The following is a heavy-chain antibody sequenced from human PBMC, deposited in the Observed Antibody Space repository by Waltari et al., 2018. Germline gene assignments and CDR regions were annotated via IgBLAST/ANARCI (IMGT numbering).Heavy chain of an antibody. D-gene: IGHD3-10*01. Sequence: EVQLVESGGGLVKPGGSLRLSCAASGFTFSSYSMNWVRQAPGKGLEWVSSMSSSSSYIYYADSVKGRFTSSRDNAKNSLYLQMNSLRAEDTAVYYCARDLVWGSGYFDYWGQGTLVTVSS. V-gene: IGHV3-21*01. J-gene: IGHJ4*02. CDR2: MSSSSSYI. CDR1: GFTFSSYS. CDR3: ARDLVWGSGYFDY.